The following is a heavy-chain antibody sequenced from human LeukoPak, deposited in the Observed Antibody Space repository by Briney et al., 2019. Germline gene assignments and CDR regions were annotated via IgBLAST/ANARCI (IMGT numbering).Heavy chain of an antibody. CDR3: AKASWVSSADAVL. D-gene: IGHD3-10*01. J-gene: IGHJ4*02. Sequence: GGSLTLSCAASGFTFKNYAMSWVRQAPARGLEWVASLRGDGGTFYADSVRGRFTLSRDDSRNSVYLHLNNLRGGDTAVYFCAKASWVSSADAVLWGQGTVVTVS. CDR2: LRGDGGT. V-gene: IGHV3-23*01. CDR1: GFTFKNYA.